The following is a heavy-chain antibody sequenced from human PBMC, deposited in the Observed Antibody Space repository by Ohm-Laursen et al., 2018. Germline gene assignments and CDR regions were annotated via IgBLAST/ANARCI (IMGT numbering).Heavy chain of an antibody. CDR2: IYYTGST. D-gene: IGHD2-2*02. CDR1: GGSIFSGDYY. J-gene: IGHJ5*02. Sequence: SETLSLTCTVSGGSIFSGDYYWSWIRQHPGKGLEWIGYIYYTGSTYYNPSLKGRLTISLDTSKNHFSLKLSSVTAADTAVYYCARALYTNNWFDPWGQGTLVTVSS. CDR3: ARALYTNNWFDP. V-gene: IGHV4-31*03.